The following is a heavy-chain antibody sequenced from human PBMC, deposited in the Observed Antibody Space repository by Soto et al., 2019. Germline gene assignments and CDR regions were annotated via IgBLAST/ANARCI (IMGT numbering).Heavy chain of an antibody. V-gene: IGHV3-49*04. CDR3: SRDGDYYGLDV. J-gene: IGHJ6*02. D-gene: IGHD3-3*01. CDR1: GFTFRDYA. CDR2: MRAKAFGGTT. Sequence: GGSRRLSCKGSGFTFRDYAISWVRQAPGKGLQWVGFMRAKAFGGTTEYATFVKGRFTISRDDSKSVAYLQMNSLETEDTAVYYCSRDGDYYGLDVWGRGTTVTVSS.